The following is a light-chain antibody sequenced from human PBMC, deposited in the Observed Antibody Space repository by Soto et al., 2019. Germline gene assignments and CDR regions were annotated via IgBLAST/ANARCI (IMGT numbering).Light chain of an antibody. CDR3: CSYAGSYTYV. V-gene: IGLV2-11*01. CDR2: DVS. Sequence: SALTQPRSVSGSPGQSVSISCTGTSSDVGGYNYVSWYQQHPGKAPKLMIYDVSERPSGVPDRFSGSKSANTASLTISGLQAEDEADYYCCSYAGSYTYVFGTGTKVTV. CDR1: SSDVGGYNY. J-gene: IGLJ1*01.